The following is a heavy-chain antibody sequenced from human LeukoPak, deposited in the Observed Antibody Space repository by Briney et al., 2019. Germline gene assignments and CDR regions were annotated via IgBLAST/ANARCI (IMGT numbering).Heavy chain of an antibody. J-gene: IGHJ5*02. CDR1: GFTFSTSV. D-gene: IGHD1-26*01. Sequence: ASVKVSCKASGFTFSTSVMHWVRLTRGQRREWIGWMVVGSGSTNYAQKFQGRVTLTRDMSTNTAYVEVSSLTSEDTATYYCAAELKVGAVNFDPWGQEPWSPSPQ. V-gene: IGHV1-58*02. CDR2: MVVGSGST. CDR3: AAELKVGAVNFDP.